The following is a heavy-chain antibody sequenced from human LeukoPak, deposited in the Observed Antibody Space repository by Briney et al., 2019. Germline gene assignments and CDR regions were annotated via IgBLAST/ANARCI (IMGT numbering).Heavy chain of an antibody. CDR2: INAGNGNT. J-gene: IGHJ4*02. D-gene: IGHD6-13*01. V-gene: IGHV1-3*03. CDR1: GYSFTSYW. CDR3: ARSLKQQPDGPPGY. Sequence: GESLKISCKGSGYSFTSYWIGWVRQAPGQRLEWMGWINAGNGNTKYSQEFQGRVTITRDTSASTAYMELSSLRSEDMAVYYCARSLKQQPDGPPGYWGQGTLVTVSS.